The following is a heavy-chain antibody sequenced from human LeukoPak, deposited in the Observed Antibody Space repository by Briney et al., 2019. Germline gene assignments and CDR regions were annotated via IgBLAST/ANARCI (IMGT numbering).Heavy chain of an antibody. D-gene: IGHD3-10*01. CDR3: ARDRIGGSGSYYLNWFDP. J-gene: IGHJ5*02. CDR1: GGSITTYY. CDR2: IYYSGST. Sequence: SETLSLTCTVSGGSITTYYWSWIRQPPGKGLEWIGYIYYSGSTYYNPSLKSRVTISVDTSKNQFSLKLSSVTAADTAVYYCARDRIGGSGSYYLNWFDPWGQGTLVTVSS. V-gene: IGHV4-59*12.